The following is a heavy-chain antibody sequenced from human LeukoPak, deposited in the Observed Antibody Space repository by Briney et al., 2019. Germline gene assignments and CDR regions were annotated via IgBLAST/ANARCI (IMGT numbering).Heavy chain of an antibody. CDR2: IYSGGST. J-gene: IGHJ4*02. D-gene: IGHD3-10*01. Sequence: PGGSLRLSCAASGFTVSTNYMSWVSQAPGKGLERVSAIYSGGSTYYADSVKGRFTISRDNSKNTLYLQMNSLRAEDTAVYYCARLWRGSGFDYWGQGTLVTVSS. V-gene: IGHV3-53*01. CDR1: GFTVSTNY. CDR3: ARLWRGSGFDY.